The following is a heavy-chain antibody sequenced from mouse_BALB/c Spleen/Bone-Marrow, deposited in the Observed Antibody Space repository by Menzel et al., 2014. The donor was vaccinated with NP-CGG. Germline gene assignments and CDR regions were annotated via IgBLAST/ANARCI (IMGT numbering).Heavy chain of an antibody. CDR1: GFNIKDTY. Sequence: VQLQQSGAELVKPGASVKLSYTASGFNIKDTYIHWVKQRPEQGLEWIGGIDPANGNTKYDPKFQGKATITADTSSNTAYLQLSSLTSEDTAVNYCARDYGRTAWFAYWGQGTLVTVSA. D-gene: IGHD1-1*01. V-gene: IGHV14-3*02. CDR2: IDPANGNT. J-gene: IGHJ3*01. CDR3: ARDYGRTAWFAY.